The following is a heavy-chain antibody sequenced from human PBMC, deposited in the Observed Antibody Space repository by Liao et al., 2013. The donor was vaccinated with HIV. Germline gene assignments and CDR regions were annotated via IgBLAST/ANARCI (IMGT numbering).Heavy chain of an antibody. V-gene: IGHV4-4*07. J-gene: IGHJ4*02. CDR3: ARDRYYDSSGYSHFDY. CDR1: GGSISSYY. D-gene: IGHD3-22*01. Sequence: QVQLQESGPGLVKPSETLSLTCTVSGGSISSYYWSWIRQPAGKGLEWIGRIYTSGSTNYNPSLKSRVTMSVDTSKNQFSLKLSSVTAADTAVYYCARDRYYDSSGYSHFDYWGQGTLVTVSS. CDR2: IYTSGST.